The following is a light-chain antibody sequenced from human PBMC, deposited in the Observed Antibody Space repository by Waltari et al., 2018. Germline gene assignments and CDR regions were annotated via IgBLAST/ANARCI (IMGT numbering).Light chain of an antibody. V-gene: IGLV1-44*01. CDR3: AAWDDSLNGWV. J-gene: IGLJ3*02. CDR2: TNN. CDR1: NSNIGSNS. Sequence: QYVLTQQQSASVTPGQRVTISCSGRNSNIGSNSVNWYQQLPGTAPNLLIYTNNQRPSGVPDRFSGSKSGTSATLAIGGLRSADEADYYCAAWDDSLNGWVFGGGTKLTVL.